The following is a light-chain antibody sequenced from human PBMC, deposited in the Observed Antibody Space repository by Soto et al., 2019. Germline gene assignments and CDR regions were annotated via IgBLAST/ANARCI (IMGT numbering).Light chain of an antibody. J-gene: IGLJ1*01. CDR1: SSDVDGYNY. Sequence: QSVLTQPASVSGSPGQSIAISCTGTSSDVDGYNYVSWYQHHPGKAPELMIYDVSSRPSGVSNRFSGSKSGNTASLTISGLQAEDEADYYCISYTTISTYVFGTGTKVT. CDR2: DVS. V-gene: IGLV2-14*03. CDR3: ISYTTISTYV.